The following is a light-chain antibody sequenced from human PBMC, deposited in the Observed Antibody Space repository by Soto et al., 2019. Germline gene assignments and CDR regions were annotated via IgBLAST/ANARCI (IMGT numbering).Light chain of an antibody. J-gene: IGKJ4*01. CDR2: RAS. V-gene: IGKV3-15*01. Sequence: EIVMTQSPATLSVSPGERATLSCRASQSVTSDLAWYQQKPGQAPRLLIYRASTRATGIPARFSGSGSGTEITLTISSLQSEDFALYFCQQSNNWPLTFGGGTKVEIK. CDR1: QSVTSD. CDR3: QQSNNWPLT.